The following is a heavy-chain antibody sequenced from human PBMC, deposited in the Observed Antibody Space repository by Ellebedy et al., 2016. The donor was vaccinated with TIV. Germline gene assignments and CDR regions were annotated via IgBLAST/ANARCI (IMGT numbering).Heavy chain of an antibody. D-gene: IGHD6-19*01. Sequence: MPSETLSLNCTVSGGSISSSSYYWGWIRQPPGKGLEWIGSIYYSGSTYYNPSLKSRVTISVDTSKNQFPLKLSSVTAADTAVYYCARGLAVAAVWYFDLWGRGTLVTVSS. CDR1: GGSISSSSYY. V-gene: IGHV4-39*06. J-gene: IGHJ2*01. CDR3: ARGLAVAAVWYFDL. CDR2: IYYSGST.